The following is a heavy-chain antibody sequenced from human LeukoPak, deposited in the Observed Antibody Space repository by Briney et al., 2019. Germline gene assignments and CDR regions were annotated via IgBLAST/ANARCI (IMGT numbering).Heavy chain of an antibody. CDR1: GFTFSSYG. J-gene: IGHJ3*02. Sequence: GGSLRLSCAASGFTFSSYGMNWVRQAPGKGLEWVSYISSSSNIMNYADSVKGRFTTSRDNAKNSLYLQMNSLRAEDTAVYYCAKGENDAFDIWGPGTMVTVSS. CDR3: AKGENDAFDI. CDR2: ISSSSNIM. V-gene: IGHV3-48*01.